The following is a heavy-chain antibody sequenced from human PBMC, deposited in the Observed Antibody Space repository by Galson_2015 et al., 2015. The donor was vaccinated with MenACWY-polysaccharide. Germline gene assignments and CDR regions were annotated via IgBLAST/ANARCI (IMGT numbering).Heavy chain of an antibody. CDR1: GLTFSSHW. J-gene: IGHJ4*02. CDR3: ASQTWTGYFDY. D-gene: IGHD3-10*01. CDR2: IKQDGSEK. Sequence: SLRLSCAASGLTFSSHWMSWVRQAPGKGLEWVANIKQDGSEKYYVDSVKGRFTISRDNAKTSLYLQMNSLRAEVTAMYYCASQTWTGYFDYWGQGILVTVSS. V-gene: IGHV3-7*03.